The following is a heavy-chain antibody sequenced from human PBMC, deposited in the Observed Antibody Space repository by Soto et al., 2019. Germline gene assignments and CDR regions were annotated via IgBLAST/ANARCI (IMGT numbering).Heavy chain of an antibody. CDR3: ARCSSTSCYIMASFDY. J-gene: IGHJ4*02. CDR2: INWNGRST. D-gene: IGHD2-2*02. V-gene: IGHV3-20*04. CDR1: GFTFDDYA. Sequence: EVQLVESGGGMVRPGGSLRLSCAASGFTFDDYAMSWVRQAPGKGLEWVAGINWNGRSTTYADSLKGRFTISRDNAKNSLHLQINSLRAEDTALYFCARCSSTSCYIMASFDYWGQGTLVTVSS.